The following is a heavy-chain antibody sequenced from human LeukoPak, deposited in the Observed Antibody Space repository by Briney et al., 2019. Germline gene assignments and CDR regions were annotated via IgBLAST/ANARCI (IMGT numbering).Heavy chain of an antibody. CDR2: IYYSGGT. D-gene: IGHD6-13*01. Sequence: SETLSLTCTVSGGSLSNFYWTWIRQPPGKGLEWIGYIYYSGGTDYNPSLKSRVTISVDRSKNQFSLKLGSVTAADTGLYYCARLVFTSSWYGSPFDPWGQGTLVTVSS. V-gene: IGHV4-59*08. CDR3: ARLVFTSSWYGSPFDP. J-gene: IGHJ5*02. CDR1: GGSLSNFY.